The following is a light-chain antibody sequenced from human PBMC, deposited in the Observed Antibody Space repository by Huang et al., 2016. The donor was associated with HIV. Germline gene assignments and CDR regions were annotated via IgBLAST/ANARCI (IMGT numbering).Light chain of an antibody. Sequence: EIVMTQSPATLSVSPGERATLSCRASQSVSSNLAWYQQKPGQAPRLLIYGASTRAAGIPARFSGSGSGTEFTITISSLQSGDFAVYYCQQYNTWPPGTFGQGTKVEIK. J-gene: IGKJ1*01. CDR3: QQYNTWPPGT. V-gene: IGKV3-15*01. CDR1: QSVSSN. CDR2: GAS.